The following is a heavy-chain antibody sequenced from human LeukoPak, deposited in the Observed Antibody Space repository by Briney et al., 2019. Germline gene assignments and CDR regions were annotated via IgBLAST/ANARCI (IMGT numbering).Heavy chain of an antibody. Sequence: PGGSLRLSCAASGFTFSSYDMHWVRQATGKGLEWVSAIGTAGDTYYPGSVKGRFTISRENAKNSLYLQMNSLRAGDTAVYYCARDKYSVGYYYDSSTDAFDIWGQGTMVTVSS. J-gene: IGHJ3*02. CDR1: GFTFSSYD. CDR3: ARDKYSVGYYYDSSTDAFDI. D-gene: IGHD3-22*01. V-gene: IGHV3-13*04. CDR2: IGTAGDT.